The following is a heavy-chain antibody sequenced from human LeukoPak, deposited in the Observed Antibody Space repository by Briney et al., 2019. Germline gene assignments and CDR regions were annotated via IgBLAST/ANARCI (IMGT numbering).Heavy chain of an antibody. V-gene: IGHV4-59*01. CDR3: ARESIAVAEKGSYYFDY. CDR1: GGSISSYY. J-gene: IGHJ4*02. Sequence: SETLSLTCTVSGGSISSYYWSWIRQPPGKGLEWIGYIYYSGSTNYNPSLKSRVTISVDTSKNQFSLKLSSVTAADTAVYYCARESIAVAEKGSYYFDYWGQGTLVTVSS. D-gene: IGHD6-19*01. CDR2: IYYSGST.